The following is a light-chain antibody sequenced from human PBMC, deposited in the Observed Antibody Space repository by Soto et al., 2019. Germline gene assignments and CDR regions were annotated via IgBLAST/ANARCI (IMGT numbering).Light chain of an antibody. Sequence: EVVMTQSPATLSVSPGERATLSCRASQSVSNNLAWYQQKPGQAPRLFIYSASTRATGIPAWFSGSASGTEFTLTISSLQSEDFEVYYCQQYNEWPLTFGGGTKVETK. J-gene: IGKJ4*01. CDR3: QQYNEWPLT. CDR2: SAS. V-gene: IGKV3-15*01. CDR1: QSVSNN.